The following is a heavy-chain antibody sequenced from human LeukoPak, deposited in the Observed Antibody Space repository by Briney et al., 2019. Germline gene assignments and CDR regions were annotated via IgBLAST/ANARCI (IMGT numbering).Heavy chain of an antibody. V-gene: IGHV4-59*08. CDR3: AGRRAPGGYWSVRGPQDNYGMDV. CDR2: ISYGGST. Sequence: SSETLSLTCTVSGGSLSSYYWSWIRQPPGKGLESIGYISYGGSTNYNPSLKSRVTISIDTSKNQVSLKLGSVTAADTAVYYCAGRRAPGGYWSVRGPQDNYGMDVWGQGATVTVS. J-gene: IGHJ6*02. CDR1: GGSLSSYY. D-gene: IGHD3-22*01.